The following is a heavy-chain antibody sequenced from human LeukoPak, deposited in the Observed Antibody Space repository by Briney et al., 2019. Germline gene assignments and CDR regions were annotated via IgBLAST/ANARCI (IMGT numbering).Heavy chain of an antibody. CDR1: GITFITYA. CDR2: ISERGDTT. V-gene: IGHV3-23*01. CDR3: GCGSSIPDC. Sequence: PGGSLRLSCVASGITFITYAMTWVRQAPGKGLEWVSSISERGDTTYYADSVRGRFTISRDNSKNTLYLQMNSVRVEDTAVNFCGCGSSIPDCWGLGTLVT. D-gene: IGHD6-19*01. J-gene: IGHJ4*02.